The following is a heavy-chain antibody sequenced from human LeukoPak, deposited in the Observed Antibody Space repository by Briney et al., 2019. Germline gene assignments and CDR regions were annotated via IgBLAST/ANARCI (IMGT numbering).Heavy chain of an antibody. CDR1: GYTFTSYY. J-gene: IGHJ4*02. D-gene: IGHD3-10*01. CDR2: INPSGGST. CDR3: ARDEYYYGSGSYSDY. V-gene: IGHV1-46*01. Sequence: ASVKVSCRASGYTFTSYYMHWVRQAPGQGLEWMGIINPSGGSTSYAQKFQGRVTMTRDTSTSTVYMELSSLRSEDTAVYYCARDEYYYGSGSYSDYWGQGTLVTVSS.